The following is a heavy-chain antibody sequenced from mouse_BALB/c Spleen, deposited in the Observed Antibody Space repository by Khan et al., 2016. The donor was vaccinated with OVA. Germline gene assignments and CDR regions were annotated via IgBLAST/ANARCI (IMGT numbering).Heavy chain of an antibody. V-gene: IGHV3-2*02. J-gene: IGHJ4*01. D-gene: IGHD2-3*01. CDR2: INYSGSA. Sequence: EVKLLESGPGLVKPSQSLSLTCTVTGYSITSDYAWIWIRQFPGNKLEWMGYINYSGSANYNPALKSRISITRDTSKNQFFLQLNSVTTADSATYYCARDGSRYNYAMDYWGQGTSVTVSS. CDR3: ARDGSRYNYAMDY. CDR1: GYSITSDYA.